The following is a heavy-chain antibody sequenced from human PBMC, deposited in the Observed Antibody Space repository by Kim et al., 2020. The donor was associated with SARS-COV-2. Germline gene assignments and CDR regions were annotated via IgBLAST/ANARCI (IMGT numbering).Heavy chain of an antibody. J-gene: IGHJ6*03. CDR1: GFTFGDYA. CDR2: IRSKAYGGTT. D-gene: IGHD3-16*02. Sequence: GGSLRLSCTASGFTFGDYAMSWVRQAPGKGLEWVGFIRSKAYGGTTEYAASVKGRFTISRDDSKSIAYLQMNSLKTEDTAVYYCTRDRSYDYVWGSYRYYYYYYMDVWGNGTTVTVSS. CDR3: TRDRSYDYVWGSYRYYYYYYMDV. V-gene: IGHV3-49*04.